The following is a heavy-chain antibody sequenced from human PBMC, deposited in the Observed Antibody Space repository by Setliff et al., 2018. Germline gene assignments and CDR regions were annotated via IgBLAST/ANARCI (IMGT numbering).Heavy chain of an antibody. J-gene: IGHJ4*02. CDR3: ARDEDYFDTSGYPDN. V-gene: IGHV3-21*01. D-gene: IGHD3-22*01. CDR2: ISSSSSYI. CDR1: GFTFSSYS. Sequence: PGGSLRLSCAASGFTFSSYSMNWVRQAPGKGLEWVSSISSSSSYIYYADSVKGRFAVSRDNADNSLYLQMNSLRAEDTAVYYCARDEDYFDTSGYPDNWGQGTLVTVSS.